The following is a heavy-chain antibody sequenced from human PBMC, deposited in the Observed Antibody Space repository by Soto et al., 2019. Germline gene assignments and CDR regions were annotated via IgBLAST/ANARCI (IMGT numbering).Heavy chain of an antibody. CDR3: ARGAGVPAAKSWFDP. J-gene: IGHJ5*02. V-gene: IGHV3-33*01. Sequence: GGSLRLSCAASGFTFSSYGMHWVRQAPGKGLEWVAVIWYDGSNKYYADSVKGRFTISRDNSKNTLYLQMNSLRAEDTAVYYCARGAGVPAAKSWFDPWGQGTLVTVSS. CDR2: IWYDGSNK. CDR1: GFTFSSYG. D-gene: IGHD2-2*01.